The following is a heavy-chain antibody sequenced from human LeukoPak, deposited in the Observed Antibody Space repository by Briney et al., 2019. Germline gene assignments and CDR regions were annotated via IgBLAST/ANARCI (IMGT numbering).Heavy chain of an antibody. Sequence: GGSLRLSCAASGFTFSSYSMNWVRQAPGKGLEWVSSISSSSSYIYYADSVKGRFTISRDNAKNSLYLQMNSLRAEDTAVYYCARVGYYYDSSGYDTYYFDYWGQGTLVTVSS. CDR3: ARVGYYYDSSGYDTYYFDY. J-gene: IGHJ4*02. CDR2: ISSSSSYI. V-gene: IGHV3-21*01. D-gene: IGHD3-22*01. CDR1: GFTFSSYS.